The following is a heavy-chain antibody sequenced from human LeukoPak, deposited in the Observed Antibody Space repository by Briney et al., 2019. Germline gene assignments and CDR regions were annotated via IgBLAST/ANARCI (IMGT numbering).Heavy chain of an antibody. D-gene: IGHD6-19*01. CDR2: IYYSGSP. J-gene: IGHJ4*02. V-gene: IGHV4-59*08. Sequence: PSETLSLTCTVSGDSFSIYYWNWIRQPPGKGLEWIGYIYYSGSPNYNPSLKSRVTISVDTSKNQFSLKLSSVTAAVTAVYFCARQLRGEAVAGHLQPFDYWGQGTLVTVSS. CDR3: ARQLRGEAVAGHLQPFDY. CDR1: GDSFSIYY.